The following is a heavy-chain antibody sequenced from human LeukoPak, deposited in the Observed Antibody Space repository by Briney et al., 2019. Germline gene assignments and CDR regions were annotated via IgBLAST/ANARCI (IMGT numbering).Heavy chain of an antibody. CDR1: GFTFSSYW. D-gene: IGHD6-19*01. Sequence: GGSLRLSCAASGFTFSSYWMHWVRQAPGKGLEWVAVISYDGSNKYYADSVKGRFTISRDNSKNTLYLQMNSLRAEDTAVYYCAKPAHKGAVAAPFDYWGQGTLVTVSS. CDR2: ISYDGSNK. V-gene: IGHV3-30*18. J-gene: IGHJ4*02. CDR3: AKPAHKGAVAAPFDY.